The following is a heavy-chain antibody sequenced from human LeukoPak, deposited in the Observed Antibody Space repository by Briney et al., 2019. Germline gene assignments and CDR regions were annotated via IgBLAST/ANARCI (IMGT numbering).Heavy chain of an antibody. J-gene: IGHJ3*02. D-gene: IGHD2-2*02. CDR2: IYYSGST. Sequence: SETLSLTCTVSGGSISSDNYYWGWIRQPPGKGLEFIGSIYYSGSTYYNPSLKSRVTISVDTSKNQFSLKLSSVTAADTALYFCARGTYTMTTDAFHIWGQGTMVTVSS. CDR1: GGSISSDNYY. CDR3: ARGTYTMTTDAFHI. V-gene: IGHV4-39*07.